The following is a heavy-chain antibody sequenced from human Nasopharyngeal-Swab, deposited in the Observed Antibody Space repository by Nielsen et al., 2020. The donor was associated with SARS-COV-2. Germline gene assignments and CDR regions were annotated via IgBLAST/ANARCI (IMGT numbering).Heavy chain of an antibody. Sequence: GESLKISCKGSGYSFTSYWIGWVRQMPGKGLEWMGLIYPGDSDTRYSPSFQGQVTISADKSISTAYLQWSSLNASDTAMYYCATAEGLSTVTTGIAFDIWGQGTMVTVSS. D-gene: IGHD4-17*01. CDR2: IYPGDSDT. J-gene: IGHJ3*02. CDR3: ATAEGLSTVTTGIAFDI. V-gene: IGHV5-51*01. CDR1: GYSFTSYW.